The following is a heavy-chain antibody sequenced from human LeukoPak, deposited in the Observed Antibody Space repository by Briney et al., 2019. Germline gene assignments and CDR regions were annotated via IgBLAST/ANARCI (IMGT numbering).Heavy chain of an antibody. V-gene: IGHV1-18*01. Sequence: ASVKVSCKASGHTFTSYGISWVRQAPGQGLEWVGWISAYNGNTNYAQKLQGRVTMTTDTSTTTAYMELRSLRSDDTAVYYCARNRHRWLPYSDYWGQGTLVTVSS. CDR2: ISAYNGNT. J-gene: IGHJ4*02. CDR1: GHTFTSYG. CDR3: ARNRHRWLPYSDY. D-gene: IGHD3-22*01.